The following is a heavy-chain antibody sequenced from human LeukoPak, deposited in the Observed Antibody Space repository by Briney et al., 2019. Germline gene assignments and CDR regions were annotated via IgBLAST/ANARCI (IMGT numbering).Heavy chain of an antibody. D-gene: IGHD3-22*01. Sequence: ASVKVSCKASGYTFTSYDINWVRQATGQGLEWMGWMNPNSGNTGYAQKFQGRVTMTRNTSISTAYMELSSLRSEDTAVYYCARGREATYDSSGYYYGWWFDPWGQGTLVTVSS. CDR2: MNPNSGNT. CDR3: ARGREATYDSSGYYYGWWFDP. CDR1: GYTFTSYD. V-gene: IGHV1-8*01. J-gene: IGHJ5*02.